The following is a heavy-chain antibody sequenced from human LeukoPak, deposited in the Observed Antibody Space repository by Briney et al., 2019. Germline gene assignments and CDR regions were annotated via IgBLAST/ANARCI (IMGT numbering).Heavy chain of an antibody. CDR3: AKDHPSDGWPTFEY. CDR1: GFVVSSRA. Sequence: GGSLRLPCAASGFVVSSRAMSWVRQAPGKGLEWLSSITNNAGKTYYAASVKGRFTISRDESQNTVYLAMSSLRVEDTAVYYCAKDHPSDGWPTFEYWGQGILVTVSS. V-gene: IGHV3-23*01. D-gene: IGHD2-15*01. CDR2: ITNNAGKT. J-gene: IGHJ4*02.